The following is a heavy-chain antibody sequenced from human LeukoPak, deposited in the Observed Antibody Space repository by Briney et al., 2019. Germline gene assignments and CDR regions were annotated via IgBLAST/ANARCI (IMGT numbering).Heavy chain of an antibody. J-gene: IGHJ6*02. D-gene: IGHD4-17*01. Sequence: PGGSLRLSCAASGFTFSSYSMNWVRQAPGKGLEWVSYISSSSGTIYYADSVKGRLTISRDNAKNSLYLQMNSLRAEDTAVYYCARVYGDHGNFYGMDVWGQGTTVTVSS. CDR2: ISSSSGTI. V-gene: IGHV3-48*04. CDR1: GFTFSSYS. CDR3: ARVYGDHGNFYGMDV.